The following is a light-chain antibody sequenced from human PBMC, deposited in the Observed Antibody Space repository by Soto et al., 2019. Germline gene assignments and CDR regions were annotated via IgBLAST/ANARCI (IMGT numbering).Light chain of an antibody. CDR2: GAS. CDR1: QIDYNNA. CDR3: QQYGSSLT. J-gene: IGKJ4*02. V-gene: IGKV3-20*01. Sequence: VFTQSPAQLPLSPAKRATLFCRGSQIDYNNALAWYQQKPGQELRTVIYGASIRATGIPYRFSGSGSETDFTLTITRLEPEDSAVYYWQQYGSSLTFGGGTKVDIK.